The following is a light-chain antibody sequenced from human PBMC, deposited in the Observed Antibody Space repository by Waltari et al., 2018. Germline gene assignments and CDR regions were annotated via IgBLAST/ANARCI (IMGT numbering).Light chain of an antibody. CDR3: QNHERLPAT. CDR1: QSIGKY. Sequence: SCRASQSIGKYLVWYQQRPGQAPRLLIYAASTRATGIPDRFSGSGYGTDFSLTISSLEPEDFAVYYCQNHERLPATFGQGTKVEIK. J-gene: IGKJ1*01. V-gene: IGKV3-11*01. CDR2: AAS.